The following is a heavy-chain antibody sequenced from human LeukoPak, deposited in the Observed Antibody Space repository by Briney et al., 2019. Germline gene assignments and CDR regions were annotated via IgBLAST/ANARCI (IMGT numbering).Heavy chain of an antibody. D-gene: IGHD3-22*01. Sequence: GGSLRLSCAASGFTFDDYAMHWVRQAPGKGLEWVSGITWNSGSMAYADSVKGRFTISRDNAKNSLYLQMNSLRAEDTAVYYCARDPRIYDSSGYSLDYWGQGTLVTVSS. V-gene: IGHV3-9*01. CDR1: GFTFDDYA. CDR2: ITWNSGSM. J-gene: IGHJ4*02. CDR3: ARDPRIYDSSGYSLDY.